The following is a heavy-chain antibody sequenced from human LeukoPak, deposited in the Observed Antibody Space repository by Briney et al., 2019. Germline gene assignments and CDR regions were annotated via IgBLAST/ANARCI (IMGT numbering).Heavy chain of an antibody. CDR3: ARGPHKRTYDRDNWFDP. V-gene: IGHV1-8*02. CDR2: MNPNSGNT. Sequence: ASVKVSCKASGYTFTSYDINWVRQATGQGLEWMGWMNPNSGNTGYAQKFQGRVTMTRDMSTSTDYMELSSLRSEDTAVYYCARGPHKRTYDRDNWFDPWGQGTLVTVSS. D-gene: IGHD3-3*01. J-gene: IGHJ5*02. CDR1: GYTFTSYD.